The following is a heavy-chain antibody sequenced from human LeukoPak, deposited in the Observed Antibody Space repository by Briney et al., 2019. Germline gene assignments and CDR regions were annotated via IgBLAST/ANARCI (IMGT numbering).Heavy chain of an antibody. CDR2: INHSGST. D-gene: IGHD3-22*01. J-gene: IGHJ4*02. CDR1: GGSISSYY. CDR3: ARGVGRIVGSDFDY. Sequence: SETLSLTCTVSGGSISSYYWSWIRQPAGKGLEWIGEINHSGSTNYNPSLKSRVTISVDTSKNQFSLKLSSVTAADTAVYYCARGVGRIVGSDFDYWGQGTLVTVSS. V-gene: IGHV4-34*01.